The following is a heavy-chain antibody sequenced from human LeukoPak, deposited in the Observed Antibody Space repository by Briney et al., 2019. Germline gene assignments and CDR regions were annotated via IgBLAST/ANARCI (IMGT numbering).Heavy chain of an antibody. D-gene: IGHD5-18*01. CDR2: IYPGDSDT. CDR1: GYSFTSYW. CDR3: ARRGYSYGSSGYNWFDP. J-gene: IGHJ5*02. Sequence: GESLKISCKGSGYSFTSYWIGWVRQMPGKGLEWMGIIYPGDSDTRYSPSFQGQVTISADKSISTAYLQWSSLEASDTAMYYCARRGYSYGSSGYNWFDPWGQGTLVTVSS. V-gene: IGHV5-51*01.